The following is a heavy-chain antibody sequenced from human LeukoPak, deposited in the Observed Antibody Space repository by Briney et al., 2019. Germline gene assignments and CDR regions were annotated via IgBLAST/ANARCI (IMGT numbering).Heavy chain of an antibody. D-gene: IGHD3-3*01. V-gene: IGHV5-51*01. CDR1: GYSFTSYW. Sequence: GESLKISCKGSGYSFTSYWIGSVRQMPGKGLEWMGIIYPGDSDTRYSPSFQGQVTISSDKSISTAYLQWSSLKASDTAMYCCARPRYDFWSGYYLFDYWGQGTLVTVSS. CDR2: IYPGDSDT. CDR3: ARPRYDFWSGYYLFDY. J-gene: IGHJ4*02.